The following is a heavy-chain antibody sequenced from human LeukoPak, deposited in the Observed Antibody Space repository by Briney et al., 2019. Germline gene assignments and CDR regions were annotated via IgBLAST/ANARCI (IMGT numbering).Heavy chain of an antibody. CDR3: ARLRRGVASWQTQNFDY. CDR2: INHSGGT. J-gene: IGHJ4*02. V-gene: IGHV4-34*01. Sequence: PSETLSLTCAVYGGSFSGYYWSWIRQPPGKGLEWIGEINHSGGTNYNPSLKSRVTISVDTSKNQFSLKLSSVTAADTAVYYCARLRRGVASWQTQNFDYWGQGTLVTVSS. CDR1: GGSFSGYY. D-gene: IGHD2-2*01.